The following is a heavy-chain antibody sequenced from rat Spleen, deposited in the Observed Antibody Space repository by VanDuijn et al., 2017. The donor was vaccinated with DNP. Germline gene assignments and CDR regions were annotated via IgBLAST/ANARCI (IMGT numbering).Heavy chain of an antibody. Sequence: EVQLQESGPGLVKPSQSLSLTCSVTGYSISSNYRWNWIRKFPGNTLEWMGYINSAGSTVYNPSLKSRISITRDTSKNQFFLQLNSVTSEDTATYYCASYFYDGYFAMDAWGQGTSVTVSS. V-gene: IGHV3-3*01. CDR2: INSAGST. D-gene: IGHD1-12*03. J-gene: IGHJ4*01. CDR1: GYSISSNYR. CDR3: ASYFYDGYFAMDA.